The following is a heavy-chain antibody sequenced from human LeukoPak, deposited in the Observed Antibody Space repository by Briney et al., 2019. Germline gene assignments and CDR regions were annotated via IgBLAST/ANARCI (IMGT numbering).Heavy chain of an antibody. Sequence: TGGSLRLSCAASGFTFSSYAMHWVRQAPGKGLEWVAVISYDGSNKYYADSVKGRFTISRDNSKNTLYLQMNSLRAEDTAVYYCARDSCSSTSCYTRLDYWGQGTLVTVSS. CDR2: ISYDGSNK. D-gene: IGHD2-2*02. V-gene: IGHV3-30-3*01. CDR1: GFTFSSYA. CDR3: ARDSCSSTSCYTRLDY. J-gene: IGHJ4*02.